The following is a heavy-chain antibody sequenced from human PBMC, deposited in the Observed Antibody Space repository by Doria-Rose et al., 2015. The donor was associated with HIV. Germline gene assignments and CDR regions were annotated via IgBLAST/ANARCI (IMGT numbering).Heavy chain of an antibody. J-gene: IGHJ4*02. V-gene: IGHV2-26*01. CDR1: GVSLSSPGMG. D-gene: IGHD6-13*01. CDR3: ARIKSSRWYHKYYFDF. Sequence: QITLKESGPVLVKPTETLTLTCTVSGVSLSSPGMGVSWIRQPPGKALEWLANTFSDDERSYITSLKSRLNISRGTSKSQVVLTMTDMDPVDTATYYCARIKSSRWYHKYYFDFWGQGTLVIVSA. CDR2: TFSDDER.